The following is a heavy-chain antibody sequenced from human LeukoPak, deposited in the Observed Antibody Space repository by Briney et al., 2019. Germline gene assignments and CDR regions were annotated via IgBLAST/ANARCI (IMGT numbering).Heavy chain of an antibody. V-gene: IGHV1-8*01. J-gene: IGHJ6*02. CDR2: MNANSGGT. D-gene: IGHD3-3*01. CDR3: ATGAIFGVTTRGYGMVV. CDR1: GYTFTSYD. Sequence: GASVTVSCTASGYTFTSYDMNWVRQAPGEGLEWVGWMNANSGGTVYAQTLKGRVTMTRDNSISTAYMELNSLRSEDTAVNYCATGAIFGVTTRGYGMVVWGQGTTVTVSS.